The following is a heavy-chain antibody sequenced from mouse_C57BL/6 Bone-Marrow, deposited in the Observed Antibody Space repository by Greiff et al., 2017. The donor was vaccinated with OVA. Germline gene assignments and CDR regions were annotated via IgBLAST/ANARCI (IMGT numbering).Heavy chain of an antibody. CDR2: ISSGGSTI. CDR3: ARIRTGTNYFDY. Sequence: EVNVVESGGGLVEPGGSLKLSCAASGFTFSDYGMHWVRQAPEKGLEWVAYISSGGSTIYYAATVKGRFTISRDNAKNTLFLQMTSLRSEDTAMYYWARIRTGTNYFDYWGQGTTLTVAS. V-gene: IGHV5-17*01. J-gene: IGHJ2*01. CDR1: GFTFSDYG. D-gene: IGHD4-1*01.